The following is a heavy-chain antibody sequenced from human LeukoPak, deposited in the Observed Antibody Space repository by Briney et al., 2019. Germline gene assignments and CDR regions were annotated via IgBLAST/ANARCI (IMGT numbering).Heavy chain of an antibody. J-gene: IGHJ4*02. CDR3: ARGMDYCTNGVCLGLFDY. CDR1: GFTFSSYE. Sequence: GGPLRLSCAASGFTFSSYEMNWVRQAPGKGLEWVSYISSSGSTIYYADSVKGRFTISRDNAKNSLYLQMNSLRAEDTAVYYCARGMDYCTNGVCLGLFDYWGQGTLVTVSS. CDR2: ISSSGSTI. V-gene: IGHV3-48*03. D-gene: IGHD2-8*01.